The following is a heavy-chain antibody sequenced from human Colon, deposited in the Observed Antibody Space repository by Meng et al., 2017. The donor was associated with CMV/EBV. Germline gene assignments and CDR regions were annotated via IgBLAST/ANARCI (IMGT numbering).Heavy chain of an antibody. V-gene: IGHV3-23*01. CDR3: APIGGWGTGTPTTMVT. CDR1: GGSISSGDYY. D-gene: IGHD2-15*01. J-gene: IGHJ5*02. CDR2: MSYNGDRT. Sequence: GGSLRLSCTVSGGSISSGDYYWSWVRQAPGKGPEWVSTMSYNGDRTNYADSVKGRFTISRDDSKSTLYLQMNGLRAEDTAIYYCAPIGGWGTGTPTTMVTWGQGTLVTVSS.